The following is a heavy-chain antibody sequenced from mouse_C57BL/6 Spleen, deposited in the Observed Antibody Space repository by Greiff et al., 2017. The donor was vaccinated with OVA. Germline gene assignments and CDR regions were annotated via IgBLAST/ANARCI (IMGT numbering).Heavy chain of an antibody. CDR3: ARVATVDFDY. D-gene: IGHD1-1*01. V-gene: IGHV1-64*01. Sequence: QVQLKQPGAELVKPGASVKLSCKASGYTFTSYWMHWVKQRPGQGLEWIGMIHPNSGSTNYNEKFKSKATLTVDKSSSTAYMQLSSLTSEDSAVYYCARVATVDFDYWGKGTTLTVSS. CDR2: IHPNSGST. J-gene: IGHJ2*01. CDR1: GYTFTSYW.